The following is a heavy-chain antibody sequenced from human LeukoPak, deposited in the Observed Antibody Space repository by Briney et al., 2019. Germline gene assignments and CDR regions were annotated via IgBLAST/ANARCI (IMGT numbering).Heavy chain of an antibody. CDR1: GGSISRGGYY. Sequence: SETLSLTCTVSGGSISRGGYYWSWIRQHPGKGLEWIGYIYYSGSTYYNPSLKSRVTISVDTSKNQFSLKLSSVTAADTAVYYCARVGPRDYYDSSGYGAFDIWGQGTMVTVSS. V-gene: IGHV4-31*03. CDR3: ARVGPRDYYDSSGYGAFDI. J-gene: IGHJ3*02. D-gene: IGHD3-22*01. CDR2: IYYSGST.